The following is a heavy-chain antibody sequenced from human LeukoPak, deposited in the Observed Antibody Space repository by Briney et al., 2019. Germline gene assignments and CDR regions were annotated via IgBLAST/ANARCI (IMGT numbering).Heavy chain of an antibody. CDR1: GGSISSGGYY. Sequence: PSETLSLTCTVSGGSISSGGYYWSWIRQHPGKGLEWIGYIYYSGSTYYNPSLKSRVTISVDTSKNQFSLKLSSVTAADTAVYYCARVVTIYLTPTYFDYWGQGTLVTVS. CDR2: IYYSGST. D-gene: IGHD3-9*01. V-gene: IGHV4-31*03. J-gene: IGHJ4*02. CDR3: ARVVTIYLTPTYFDY.